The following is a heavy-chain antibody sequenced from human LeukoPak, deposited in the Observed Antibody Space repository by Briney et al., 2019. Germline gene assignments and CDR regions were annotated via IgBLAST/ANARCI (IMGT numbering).Heavy chain of an antibody. Sequence: ASVKVSCKASGYXXXXXYXHXVXQAPGXXXXXXGWINPNSGGTNYAQKFQGRVTMTRDTSISTAYMELSRLRSDDTAVYYCARPSPGEGGDFDYWGQGTLVTVSS. CDR2: INPNSGGT. CDR1: GYXXXXXY. CDR3: ARPSPGEGGDFDY. V-gene: IGHV1-2*02. J-gene: IGHJ4*02. D-gene: IGHD1-1*01.